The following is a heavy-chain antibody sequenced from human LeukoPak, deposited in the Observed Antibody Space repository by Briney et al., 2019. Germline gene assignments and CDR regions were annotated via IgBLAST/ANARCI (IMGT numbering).Heavy chain of an antibody. CDR3: ARDDGYDSSGYYYGYFEY. Sequence: GASVKASCKASGYTFTSYYMHWVRQAPGQGLEWMGIINPSGGNTSYAQKFQGRVTMTRDTSTSTVYMELSSLRSEDTAVYYCARDDGYDSSGYYYGYFEYWGQGTLVTVSS. V-gene: IGHV1-46*01. CDR1: GYTFTSYY. J-gene: IGHJ4*02. D-gene: IGHD3-22*01. CDR2: INPSGGNT.